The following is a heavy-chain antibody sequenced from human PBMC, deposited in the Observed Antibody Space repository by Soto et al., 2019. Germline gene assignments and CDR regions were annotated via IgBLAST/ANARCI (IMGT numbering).Heavy chain of an antibody. CDR1: GFTVSVNY. J-gene: IGHJ4*02. D-gene: IGHD5-12*01. CDR3: ARDRATVEFDY. CDR2: INSAGIT. V-gene: IGHV3-66*01. Sequence: PGGSLRLSCEVSGFTVSVNYMSWVRQAPGKGQEWVSLINSAGITYYADCVKGRFTISRYNSKDTLYLQMNSLRAEDTAIYDCARDRATVEFDYWGQGTLLNVSS.